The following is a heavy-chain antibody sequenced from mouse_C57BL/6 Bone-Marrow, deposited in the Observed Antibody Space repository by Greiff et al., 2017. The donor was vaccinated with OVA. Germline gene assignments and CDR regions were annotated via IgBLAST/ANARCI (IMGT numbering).Heavy chain of an antibody. Sequence: QVQLKQPGAELVMPGASVKLSCKASGYTFTSYWMHWVKQRPGQGLEWIGEIDPSDGYTNYNQKFKGKSTLPVDKSSSTAYMQLSSLTSEDSAVYYCAREGTTVVATWYFDVWGTGTTVTVSS. D-gene: IGHD1-1*01. V-gene: IGHV1-69*01. CDR1: GYTFTSYW. CDR2: IDPSDGYT. CDR3: AREGTTVVATWYFDV. J-gene: IGHJ1*03.